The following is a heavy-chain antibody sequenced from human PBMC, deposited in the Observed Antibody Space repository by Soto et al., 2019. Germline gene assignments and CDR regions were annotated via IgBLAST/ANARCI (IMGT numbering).Heavy chain of an antibody. CDR1: GGSISSGGYY. J-gene: IGHJ4*01. Sequence: QVQLQESGPGLVQPSQTLSLTCTVSGGSISSGGYYWSWIHQHQGTGLEWFGHTSYNGSTYYKTSLNSRVTTSVDTSSNQFSLIVNSVTAADTAVYYCARGVLHWGQGTLVTVSS. CDR3: ARGVLH. V-gene: IGHV4-31*03. CDR2: TSYNGST.